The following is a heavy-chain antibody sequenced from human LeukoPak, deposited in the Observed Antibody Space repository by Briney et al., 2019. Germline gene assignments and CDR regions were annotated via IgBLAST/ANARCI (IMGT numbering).Heavy chain of an antibody. V-gene: IGHV3-30*18. CDR1: GFSFGDYV. CDR3: AKYSSLPPYYYYGMDV. J-gene: IGHJ6*02. Sequence: PGGSLRLSCTASGFSFGDYVMSWVRQAPGKGLEWVAVISYDGSNKYYADSVKGRFTISRDNSKNTLYLQMNSLRAEDTAVYYCAKYSSLPPYYYYGMDVWGQGTTVTVSS. CDR2: ISYDGSNK. D-gene: IGHD2-15*01.